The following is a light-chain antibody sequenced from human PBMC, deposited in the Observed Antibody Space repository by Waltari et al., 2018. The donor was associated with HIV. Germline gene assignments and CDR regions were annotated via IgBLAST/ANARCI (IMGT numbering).Light chain of an antibody. CDR1: SSDVGGYNY. CDR2: EVS. Sequence: QSALTPPASVSGSPGQSITISCTGTSSDVGGYNYVSWYQQHPGKAPKLMIYEVSNRPSGVSNRFSGSKSGKTASLTISGLQAEDEADYYCSSYTSSSTLGVFGTGTKVTVL. V-gene: IGLV2-14*01. CDR3: SSYTSSSTLGV. J-gene: IGLJ1*01.